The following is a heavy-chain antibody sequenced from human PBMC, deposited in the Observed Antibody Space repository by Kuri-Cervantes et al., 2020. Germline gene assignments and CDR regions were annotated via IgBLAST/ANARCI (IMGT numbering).Heavy chain of an antibody. Sequence: SLKISCAASGFTFDDYAMHWVRQAPGKGLEWVSGISWNSGSIGYADSVKGRFTISRDNAKNSLYLQMNSLRAEDTAVYYCARERVRGPTAHYGMDVWGQGTTVTVSS. J-gene: IGHJ6*02. D-gene: IGHD3-10*01. CDR2: ISWNSGSI. V-gene: IGHV3-9*01. CDR1: GFTFDDYA. CDR3: ARERVRGPTAHYGMDV.